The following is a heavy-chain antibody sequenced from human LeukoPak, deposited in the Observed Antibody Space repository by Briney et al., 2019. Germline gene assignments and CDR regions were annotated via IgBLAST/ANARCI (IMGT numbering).Heavy chain of an antibody. CDR1: GGSISSGDYY. D-gene: IGHD5-12*01. CDR2: IYYSGST. J-gene: IGHJ6*03. CDR3: ARDLLVATTRDYYYYMDV. Sequence: SETLSLTCTVSGGSISSGDYYWSWIRQPPGKGLEWIGYIYYSGSTYYNPSLKSRVTISVDTSKNQFSLKLSSVTAADTAVYYCARDLLVATTRDYYYYMDVWGKATTVTVSS. V-gene: IGHV4-30-4*08.